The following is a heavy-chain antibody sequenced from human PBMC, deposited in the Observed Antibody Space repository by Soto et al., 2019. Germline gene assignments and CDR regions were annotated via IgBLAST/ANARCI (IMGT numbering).Heavy chain of an antibody. D-gene: IGHD6-13*01. CDR3: ASGEGSSWVDY. CDR1: GDSVSSGSYY. V-gene: IGHV4-61*01. CDR2: IYYSGST. Sequence: QVQLQESGPGLVKPSETLSLTCTVSGDSVSSGSYYWSWIRQPPGKGLEWIGYIYYSGSTNYNPSLKSRVTISLDTSKNQFSLKLSSVTAADTAVYYCASGEGSSWVDYWGQGTLVTVSS. J-gene: IGHJ4*02.